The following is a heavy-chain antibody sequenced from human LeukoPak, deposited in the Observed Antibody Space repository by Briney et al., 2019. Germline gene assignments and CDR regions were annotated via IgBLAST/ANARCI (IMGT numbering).Heavy chain of an antibody. J-gene: IGHJ4*02. D-gene: IGHD3-22*01. CDR2: IYHTGST. CDR1: GGSISSSNW. V-gene: IGHV4-4*02. CDR3: ARTYYYDSSGYLYYFGY. Sequence: SETLSLTCAVSGGSISSSNWWTWVRQPPGKGLEWIAEIYHTGSTNYNPSLKSRVTISVDKSNNQFSLRLSSVTAADTAVYYCARTYYYDSSGYLYYFGYWGQGTLVTVSS.